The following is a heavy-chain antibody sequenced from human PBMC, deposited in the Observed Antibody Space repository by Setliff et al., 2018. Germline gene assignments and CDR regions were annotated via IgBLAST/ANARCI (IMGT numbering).Heavy chain of an antibody. D-gene: IGHD1-7*01. CDR2: IIPMFGT. CDR3: ARNAITGTTRKYYYYMDV. V-gene: IGHV1-69*13. CDR1: GGTFSSYV. Sequence: SVKVSCKASGGTFSSYVISWVREAPGQGLEWMGGIIPMFGTNYAQKFQGRVTITADESTSTAYMELSSLGSEDTAVYYCARNAITGTTRKYYYYMDVWGKGTTVTVSS. J-gene: IGHJ6*03.